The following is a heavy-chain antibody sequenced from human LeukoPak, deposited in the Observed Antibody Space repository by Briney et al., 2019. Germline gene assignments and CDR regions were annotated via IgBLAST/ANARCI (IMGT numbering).Heavy chain of an antibody. CDR1: GDSVSSNSAA. D-gene: IGHD6-13*01. Sequence: SQTLSLTCAISGDSVSSNSAAWIWIRQSPSRGLEWLGRTYYRSKWFNDYAMSVRSRITINPDTSKNQFSLHLKSVTPEDTAVYYCARQGAEYSSSWPFDYWGQGTLVTVSS. V-gene: IGHV6-1*01. CDR3: ARQGAEYSSSWPFDY. CDR2: TYYRSKWFN. J-gene: IGHJ4*02.